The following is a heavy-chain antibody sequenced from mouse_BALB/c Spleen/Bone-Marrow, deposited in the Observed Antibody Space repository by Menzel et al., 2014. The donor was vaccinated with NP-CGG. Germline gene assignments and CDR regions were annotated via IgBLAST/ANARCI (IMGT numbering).Heavy chain of an antibody. J-gene: IGHJ3*01. Sequence: VKVVESGAELAKPGASVKMSCKASGYTFTSYWMHWVKQRPGQGLEWIGYIYPSTGYTEHNQKFKDKAIMTADKSSSTAYMQLSSLTSEDSAVYYCARDDYAYWGQGTLVTVSA. V-gene: IGHV1-7*01. CDR3: ARDDYAY. CDR2: IYPSTGYT. CDR1: GYTFTSYW. D-gene: IGHD2-4*01.